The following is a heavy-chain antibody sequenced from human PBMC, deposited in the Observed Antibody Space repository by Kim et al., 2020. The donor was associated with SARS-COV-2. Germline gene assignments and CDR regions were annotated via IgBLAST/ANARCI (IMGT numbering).Heavy chain of an antibody. Sequence: GGSLRLSCTASGFTLSDYWLHWVRQAPGKGLVWVSRLNTHGTTTIYADSVKGRFTISRDNAQNTLYLQMNSLRAEDTAVYYCTRGWQEAFDIWGQGTMVTVSS. J-gene: IGHJ3*02. V-gene: IGHV3-74*01. CDR2: LNTHGTTT. CDR1: GFTLSDYW. CDR3: TRGWQEAFDI.